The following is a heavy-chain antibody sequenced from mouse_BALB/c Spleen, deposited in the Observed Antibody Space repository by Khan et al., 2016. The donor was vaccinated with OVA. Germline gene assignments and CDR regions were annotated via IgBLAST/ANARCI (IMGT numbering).Heavy chain of an antibody. CDR2: IWSAGST. D-gene: IGHD2-4*01. CDR3: ARRGYDYGRGALFAY. V-gene: IGHV2-2*02. Sequence: QVQLKESGPGLVQPSQSLSITCTVSGFSLNNYSVHWVRQSPGKGLEWLGVIWSAGSTDYNAAFISRMTISKDNSRNQIFFRMNSLQPNDTAIYYLARRGYDYGRGALFAYWGQGTLVTVSA. J-gene: IGHJ3*01. CDR1: GFSLNNYS.